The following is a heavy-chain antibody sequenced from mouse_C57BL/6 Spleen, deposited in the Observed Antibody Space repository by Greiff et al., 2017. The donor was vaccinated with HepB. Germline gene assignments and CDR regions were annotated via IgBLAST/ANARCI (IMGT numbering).Heavy chain of an antibody. V-gene: IGHV1-53*01. Sequence: VQLQQPGTELVKPGASVKLSCKASGYTFTSYWMHWVKQRPGQGLEWIGNINPSNGGTNYNEKFKSKATLTVDQSSSTAYMQLSSLTSEDSAVYYCARSGAAQAAMDYWGQGTSVTVSS. CDR1: GYTFTSYW. D-gene: IGHD3-2*02. CDR3: ARSGAAQAAMDY. J-gene: IGHJ4*01. CDR2: INPSNGGT.